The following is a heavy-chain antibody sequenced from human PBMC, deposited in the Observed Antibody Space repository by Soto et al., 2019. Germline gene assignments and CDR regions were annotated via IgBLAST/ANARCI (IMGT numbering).Heavy chain of an antibody. CDR2: IYYSGST. CDR1: GGSISSYY. J-gene: IGHJ4*01. V-gene: IGHV4-59*01. CDR3: ARAMRGSYLHYFDY. Sequence: QVPLQESGPGLVESSETLSLTCTVSGGSISSYYWCWIRQPPETGLERIGYIYYSGSTNYNPSLKSRATITVDTYKNQFSLKLSSVTSSDTAVYYCARAMRGSYLHYFDYWGQGTLVTVSS. D-gene: IGHD1-26*01.